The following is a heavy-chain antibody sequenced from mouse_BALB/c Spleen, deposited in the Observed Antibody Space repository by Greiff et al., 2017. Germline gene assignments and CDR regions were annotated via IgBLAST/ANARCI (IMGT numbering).Heavy chain of an antibody. CDR2: ISSGSSTI. J-gene: IGHJ4*01. Sequence: DVKLVESGGGLVQPGGSRKLSCAASGFTFSSFGMHWVRQAPEKGLEWVAYISSGSSTIYYADTVKGRFTISRDNPKNTLFLQMTSLRSEDTAMYYCAVFAMDYWGQGTSVTVSS. CDR1: GFTFSSFG. CDR3: AVFAMDY. V-gene: IGHV5-17*02.